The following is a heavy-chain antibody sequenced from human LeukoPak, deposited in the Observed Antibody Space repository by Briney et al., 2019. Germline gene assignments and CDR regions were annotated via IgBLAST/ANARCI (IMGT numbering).Heavy chain of an antibody. D-gene: IGHD4/OR15-4a*01. V-gene: IGHV1-3*04. J-gene: IGHJ4*02. CDR3: ARVGGGHYGALDY. CDR2: INTGNGNT. Sequence: ASVKVSCKTSGYTFTSCAIHWVRQAPGQRLEWMGWINTGNGNTKYSQNFQGRVTITGDTSASTAYMELSSLRSEDTAAYYCARVGGGHYGALDYWGQGTLVTVSS. CDR1: GYTFTSCA.